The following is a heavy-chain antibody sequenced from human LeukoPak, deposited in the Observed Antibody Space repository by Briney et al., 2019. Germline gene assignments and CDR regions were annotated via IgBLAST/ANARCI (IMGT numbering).Heavy chain of an antibody. CDR3: ARRSIAARKCFDY. J-gene: IGHJ4*02. CDR2: INPNSGGT. Sequence: ASVKVSCKASGYTLTGYYMHWVRQAPGRGLEWMGWINPNSGGTNYAQKFQGRVTMTRDTSISTAYMELSRLRSDDTAVYYCARRSIAARKCFDYWGQGTLVTVSS. CDR1: GYTLTGYY. D-gene: IGHD6-6*01. V-gene: IGHV1-2*02.